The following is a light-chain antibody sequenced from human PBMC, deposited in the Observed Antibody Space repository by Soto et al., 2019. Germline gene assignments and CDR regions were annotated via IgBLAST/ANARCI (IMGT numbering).Light chain of an antibody. CDR2: GAS. Sequence: EIVLTQSPGTLSLSPGERATHSCRASQSVSSSYLAWYQQKPGQAPRLLIYGASSRATGIPDRFSGSGSGTDFILAISSLEPEDFAVYYCHQYDNSPMTFGQGTRLEI. CDR1: QSVSSSY. V-gene: IGKV3-20*01. CDR3: HQYDNSPMT. J-gene: IGKJ5*01.